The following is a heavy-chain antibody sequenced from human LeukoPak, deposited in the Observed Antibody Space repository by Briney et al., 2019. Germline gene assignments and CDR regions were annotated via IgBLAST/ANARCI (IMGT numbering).Heavy chain of an antibody. CDR3: AKVRYSSSWFDY. J-gene: IGHJ5*01. D-gene: IGHD6-13*01. CDR1: GFTFSSYA. CDR2: ISGGGGST. Sequence: PGGSLRLSCAASGFTFSSYAMSWVRQAPGKGLEWVSAISGGGGSTYYADSVKGRFTISRDNSKNTLYLQMNSLRAEDTAVYYCAKVRYSSSWFDYWGQGTLVTVSS. V-gene: IGHV3-23*01.